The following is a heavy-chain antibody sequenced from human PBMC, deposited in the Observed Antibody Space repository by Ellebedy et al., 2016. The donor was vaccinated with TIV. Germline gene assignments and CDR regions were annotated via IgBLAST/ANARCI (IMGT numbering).Heavy chain of an antibody. D-gene: IGHD4-23*01. CDR2: MDPNSGNT. Sequence: ASVKVSXKVSGYTFTSYDINWVRQATGQGLEWMGWMDPNSGNTGYAQKFQGRVTMTRNTSISTAYMELSSLRSEDTAVYYCAREDGGGLYYYYYGMDVWGQGTTVTVSS. J-gene: IGHJ6*02. CDR1: GYTFTSYD. V-gene: IGHV1-8*01. CDR3: AREDGGGLYYYYYGMDV.